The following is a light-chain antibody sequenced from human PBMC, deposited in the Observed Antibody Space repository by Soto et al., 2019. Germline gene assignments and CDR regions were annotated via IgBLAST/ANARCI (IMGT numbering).Light chain of an antibody. J-gene: IGKJ1*01. CDR2: AAS. CDR1: QCISSW. CDR3: QQSYSSPPT. V-gene: IGKV1-39*01. Sequence: DIPMTKSPSTLSASVGDRVTITCRASQCISSWLAWYQQKPGKAPKLLIFAASSLQSGVPSRFSGSRSGPDFTLTISSLHPEDFATYYCQQSYSSPPTFGQGTKVDIK.